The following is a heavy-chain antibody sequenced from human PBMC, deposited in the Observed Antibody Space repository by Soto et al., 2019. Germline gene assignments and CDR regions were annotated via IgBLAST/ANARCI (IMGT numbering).Heavy chain of an antibody. Sequence: SATLSLTCTVIDTYIPCSPCPCRSFRQPPGKGLEWIASIKYSGTTFYNPSLKSRVTLSVDTSKNQFALKLSSVTAAETAVYYCARHGITGSYYDAFDIWGQGTMVT. CDR1: DTYIPCSPCP. D-gene: IGHD1-26*01. CDR2: IKYSGTT. V-gene: IGHV4-39*01. CDR3: ARHGITGSYYDAFDI. J-gene: IGHJ3*02.